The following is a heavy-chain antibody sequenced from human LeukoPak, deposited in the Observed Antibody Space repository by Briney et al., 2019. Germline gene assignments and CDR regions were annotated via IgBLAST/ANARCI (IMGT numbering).Heavy chain of an antibody. V-gene: IGHV4-39*07. D-gene: IGHD2-2*01. J-gene: IGHJ6*03. CDR1: GGSISSSSYY. CDR2: IYYSGST. CDR3: ARLEIVPAAFGYYYYYYMDV. Sequence: SETLSLTCTVSGGSISSSSYYWGWIRQPPGKGLEWIGSIYYSGSTYYNPSLKSRVTISVDTSKNQFSLKLSSVTAADTAVYYCARLEIVPAAFGYYYYYYMDVWGKGTTVTVSS.